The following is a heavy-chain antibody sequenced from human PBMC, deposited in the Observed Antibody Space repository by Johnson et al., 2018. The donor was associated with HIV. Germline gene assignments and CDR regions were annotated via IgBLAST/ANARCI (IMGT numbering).Heavy chain of an antibody. Sequence: QVQLVESGGGVVQPGGSLRLSCAASGFTFSSYGMHWVRQAPGKGLEWVAFIRYDGRNKYYADSVKGRFTSSRDNSKDTLYLQMNNLRDEDTAVHYCARESPGGDALDLWGQGTMVTVSS. CDR1: GFTFSSYG. V-gene: IGHV3-30*02. J-gene: IGHJ3*01. CDR2: IRYDGRNK. CDR3: ARESPGGDALDL. D-gene: IGHD1-14*01.